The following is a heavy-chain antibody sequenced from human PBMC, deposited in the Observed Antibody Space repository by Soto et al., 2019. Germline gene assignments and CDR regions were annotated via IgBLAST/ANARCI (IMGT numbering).Heavy chain of an antibody. J-gene: IGHJ4*02. Sequence: GGSLRLCCAASGFTFSSYAMSWVRQAPGKGLEWVXAXSXXXVXTXSXTXXXXRFTISRDNSKNTLYLQMKSLRAEDTPVYYCAKCSYDSSGYYFDYWGQGTLVTVSS. CDR2: XSXXXVXT. V-gene: IGHV3-23*01. CDR1: GFTFSSYA. CDR3: AKCSYDSSGYYFDY. D-gene: IGHD3-22*01.